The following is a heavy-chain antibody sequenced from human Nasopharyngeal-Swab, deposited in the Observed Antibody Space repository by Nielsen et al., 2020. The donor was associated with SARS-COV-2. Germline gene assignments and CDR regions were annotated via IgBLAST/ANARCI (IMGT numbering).Heavy chain of an antibody. D-gene: IGHD3-16*01. J-gene: IGHJ4*02. Sequence: GGSLRLSCAASRFTFSSYSMSWLRQAPGKGLEWVSTITGNGDTTYYADSVKGRFTISRDNSENTVYLQMNSLRAEDTAVYFCAREDAGTYDRWGQGTLVTVSS. V-gene: IGHV3-23*01. CDR1: RFTFSSYS. CDR3: AREDAGTYDR. CDR2: ITGNGDTT.